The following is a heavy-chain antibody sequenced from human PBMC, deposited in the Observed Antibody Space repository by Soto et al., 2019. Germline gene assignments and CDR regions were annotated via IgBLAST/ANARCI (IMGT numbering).Heavy chain of an antibody. Sequence: EVQLVESGGGLVQPGRSLRLSCAASGFTFDDYAMHWVRQAPGKGLEWVSGISWNSGSIGYADSVKGRFTISRDNAKNSLYLQMNSLRAKDAALYYCAKDVGHCSGGSCYSRYYGMDVWGQGTTVTVSS. CDR1: GFTFDDYA. V-gene: IGHV3-9*01. CDR2: ISWNSGSI. D-gene: IGHD2-15*01. CDR3: AKDVGHCSGGSCYSRYYGMDV. J-gene: IGHJ6*02.